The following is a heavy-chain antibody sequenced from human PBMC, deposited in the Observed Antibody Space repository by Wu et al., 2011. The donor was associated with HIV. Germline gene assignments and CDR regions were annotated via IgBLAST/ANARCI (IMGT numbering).Heavy chain of an antibody. D-gene: IGHD3-10*01. V-gene: IGHV1-2*02. Sequence: QLVQSGAEVKKPGASVKVSCKASGYTFTGYYIHWVRRAPGQRLEWMGWINPNSGITNYGQKFQGRVTMTLDTSISTAYMELSSLQSSDTAIYFCARGLGGYYYGSGNLEFWGQGTLVTVSS. CDR2: INPNSGIT. CDR3: ARGLGGYYYGSGNLEF. J-gene: IGHJ4*02. CDR1: GYTFTGYY.